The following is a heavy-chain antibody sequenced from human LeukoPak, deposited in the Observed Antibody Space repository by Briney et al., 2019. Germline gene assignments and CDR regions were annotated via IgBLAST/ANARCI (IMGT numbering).Heavy chain of an antibody. J-gene: IGHJ3*02. CDR3: ARVLAFLGSSKSAFDI. D-gene: IGHD3-10*01. V-gene: IGHV3-74*01. CDR1: GFTFSSYW. CDR2: INSDGSDT. Sequence: GGSLRLSCTASGFTFSSYWMHWVRQAPGKGLVWVSGINSDGSDTYYADSVKGRFTISRDNAKNALYLQMNSLRAEDTAVYYCARVLAFLGSSKSAFDIWGQGTMVTVSS.